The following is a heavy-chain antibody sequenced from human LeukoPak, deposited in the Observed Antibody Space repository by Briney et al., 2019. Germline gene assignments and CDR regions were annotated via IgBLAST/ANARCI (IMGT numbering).Heavy chain of an antibody. CDR3: ARGLGAYCSGGSCTFDN. V-gene: IGHV3-21*06. Sequence: GGSLRLSCSASEFTFSIYIMNWVRQSPGKGLEWVSSISSSSSYIYYADSVKGRFTISRDNAKNRLYLQMNSLRAEDTAVYYCARGLGAYCSGGSCTFDNWGQGTLVSVSS. D-gene: IGHD2-15*01. CDR1: EFTFSIYI. CDR2: ISSSSSYI. J-gene: IGHJ4*02.